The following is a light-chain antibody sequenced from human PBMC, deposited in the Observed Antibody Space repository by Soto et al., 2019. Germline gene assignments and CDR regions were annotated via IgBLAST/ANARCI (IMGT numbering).Light chain of an antibody. CDR1: QGITSA. J-gene: IGKJ2*01. Sequence: AIQLTQSPSSLSASVGDRVTITCRASQGITSALAWYQQKPGKAPKLLIYDASSLESGVPSRFSGSGSGTDFTLTISSLQPEDFATYYCQQFNSYLYTFGQGTKLEIK. CDR2: DAS. V-gene: IGKV1-13*02. CDR3: QQFNSYLYT.